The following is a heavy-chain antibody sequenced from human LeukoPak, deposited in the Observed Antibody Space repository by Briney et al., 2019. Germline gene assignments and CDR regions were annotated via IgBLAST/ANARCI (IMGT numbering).Heavy chain of an antibody. CDR2: ISSSSSTI. D-gene: IGHD1-26*01. J-gene: IGHJ4*02. CDR3: ARALGATVDY. CDR1: GFTFSSYS. V-gene: IGHV3-48*04. Sequence: GGSLRLSCAASGFTFSSYSMNWVRQAPGKGLEWVSYISSSSSTIHYADSVKGRFTISRDNAKNSLYLQMNSLRAEDTAVYYCARALGATVDYWGQGTLSPSPQ.